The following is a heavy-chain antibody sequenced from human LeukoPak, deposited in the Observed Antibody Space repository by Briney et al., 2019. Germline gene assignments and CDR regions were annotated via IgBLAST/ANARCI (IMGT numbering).Heavy chain of an antibody. J-gene: IGHJ6*02. CDR1: GFTIGPYA. CDR3: ATWAFYHNLDV. D-gene: IGHD2/OR15-2a*01. V-gene: IGHV3-43*02. Sequence: RPGGCLRLSCAASGFTIGPYAMYWVRQGPGRGLEWVSVIKADGSGTFYADSVRGRFTTSRDNSKNSLYLQMNSLTSEDTALYYCATWAFYHNLDVWGQGTTVIVSS. CDR2: IKADGSGT.